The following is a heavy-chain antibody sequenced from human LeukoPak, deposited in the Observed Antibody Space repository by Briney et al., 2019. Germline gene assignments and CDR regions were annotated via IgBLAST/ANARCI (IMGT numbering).Heavy chain of an antibody. CDR2: ISSSSNYI. CDR3: ARSTRSQYCSSTSCSFDY. J-gene: IGHJ4*02. V-gene: IGHV3-21*01. D-gene: IGHD2-2*01. CDR1: EITFSSYS. Sequence: GGSLRLSCAASEITFSSYSMNWVRQAPGKGLEWVSSISSSSNYIYYADSMKGRFTISRDNAKNSLYLQMNSLRAEDMAVYYCARSTRSQYCSSTSCSFDYWGQGTLVTVSS.